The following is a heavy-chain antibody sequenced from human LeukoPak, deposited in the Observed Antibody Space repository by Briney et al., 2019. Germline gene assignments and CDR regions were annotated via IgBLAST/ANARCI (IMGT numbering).Heavy chain of an antibody. CDR1: GGSISSYY. CDR3: ARYDSSGYSPDAFDI. V-gene: IGHV4-59*08. D-gene: IGHD3-22*01. CDR2: IYYSGST. Sequence: SETLSLTCTVSGGSISSYYRSWIRQPPGKGLEWIGYIYYSGSTNYNPSLKSRVTISVDTSKNQFSLKLSSVTAADTAVYYCARYDSSGYSPDAFDIWGQGTMVTVSS. J-gene: IGHJ3*02.